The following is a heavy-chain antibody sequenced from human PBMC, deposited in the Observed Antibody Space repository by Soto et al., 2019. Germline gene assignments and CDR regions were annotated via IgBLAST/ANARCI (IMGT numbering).Heavy chain of an antibody. CDR3: ARDCRPQAYGMDV. J-gene: IGHJ6*02. V-gene: IGHV3-21*01. CDR1: GFTFSSYS. CDR2: ISSSSSYI. Sequence: GGSLRLSCAASGFTFSSYSMNWVRQAPGKGLEWVSSISSSSSYIYYADSVKGRFTISRDNAKNSLYLQMNSLRAEDTAVYYCARDCRPQAYGMDVWGQGTTVTVSS.